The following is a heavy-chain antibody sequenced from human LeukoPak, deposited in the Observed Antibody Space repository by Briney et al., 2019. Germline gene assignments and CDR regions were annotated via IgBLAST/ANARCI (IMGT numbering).Heavy chain of an antibody. CDR2: INHSGST. Sequence: PSETLSLTCAVYGGSFSGYYWSWIRQPPGKGLEWIGEINHSGSTNYNPSLKSRVTISVDTSKNQFSLKLSSVTAADTAVYYCARDLGIAAAFGWFDPWGQGTLVTVSS. J-gene: IGHJ5*02. CDR1: GGSFSGYY. D-gene: IGHD6-13*01. CDR3: ARDLGIAAAFGWFDP. V-gene: IGHV4-34*01.